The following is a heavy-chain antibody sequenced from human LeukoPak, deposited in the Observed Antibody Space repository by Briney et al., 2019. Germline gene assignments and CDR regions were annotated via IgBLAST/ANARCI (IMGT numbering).Heavy chain of an antibody. Sequence: PGGSLRLSCAASGFTFSTYAMSWVRQAPGKGLEWVSSISGSGGSTYYADSVKGRFTISRDTSKNTRYLQMNSLRAADTAVYYCVKSGYNRFDYWGQGALVTVSS. CDR3: VKSGYNRFDY. D-gene: IGHD5-24*01. J-gene: IGHJ4*02. CDR2: ISGSGGST. V-gene: IGHV3-23*01. CDR1: GFTFSTYA.